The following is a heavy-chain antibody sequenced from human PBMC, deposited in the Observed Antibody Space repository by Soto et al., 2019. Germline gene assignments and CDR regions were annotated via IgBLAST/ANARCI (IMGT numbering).Heavy chain of an antibody. J-gene: IGHJ4*02. CDR2: ISYDGSNK. V-gene: IGHV3-33*05. CDR1: GFTFSSYG. D-gene: IGHD3-22*01. Sequence: QVQLVESGGGEVQPGRSLRLSCAASGFTFSSYGMHWVRQAPGKGLEWVVVISYDGSNKYYADSVKGRFTISRDNSKNTLYLQMNSLRAEATAVYFCARDRYDSTGYYFFDYWGQGTLVTVSS. CDR3: ARDRYDSTGYYFFDY.